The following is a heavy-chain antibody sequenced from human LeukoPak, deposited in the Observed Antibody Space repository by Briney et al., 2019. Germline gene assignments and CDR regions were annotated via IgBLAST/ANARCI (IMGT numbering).Heavy chain of an antibody. Sequence: PGGSLRLSCAASGFTFSSYAMSWVRQAPGKGLEWVSGISGSGGSTYYADSVKGRFTISRDNSKNTLYLQMNSLRAEDTAVYYCAKTRAYYYDSSGYPDYWGQGTLATVSS. D-gene: IGHD3-22*01. CDR1: GFTFSSYA. CDR3: AKTRAYYYDSSGYPDY. CDR2: ISGSGGST. J-gene: IGHJ4*02. V-gene: IGHV3-23*01.